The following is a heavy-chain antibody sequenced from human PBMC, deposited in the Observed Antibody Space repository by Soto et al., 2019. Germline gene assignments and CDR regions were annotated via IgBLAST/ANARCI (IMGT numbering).Heavy chain of an antibody. D-gene: IGHD2-2*01. CDR3: ARDRGGWGVVPAAMFDP. CDR2: IYYSGST. CDR1: GGSISSGGYY. J-gene: IGHJ5*02. Sequence: QVQLQESGPGLVKPSQTLSLTCTVSGGSISSGGYYWSWIRQHPGKGLEWIGYIYYSGSTYYNPSLKSRVTISVATSKNLFSLQLSSVTAADTAVYYCARDRGGWGVVPAAMFDPWGQGTLVTVSS. V-gene: IGHV4-31*03.